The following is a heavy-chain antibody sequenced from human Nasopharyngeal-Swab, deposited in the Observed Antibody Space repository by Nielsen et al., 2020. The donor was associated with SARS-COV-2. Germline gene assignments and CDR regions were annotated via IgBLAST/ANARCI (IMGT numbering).Heavy chain of an antibody. Sequence: GESLKISCVGSGITFSRSVMQWVRQAPGKGLEWVAVLSIDGSNYAQYADSVKGRFSISRDTSENTLHLQLNSLRDEDTAVYYCVREGGTSGRAGYFDYWGQGTLVTVSS. CDR2: LSIDGSNYA. V-gene: IGHV3-30-3*01. D-gene: IGHD2-2*01. CDR1: GITFSRSV. J-gene: IGHJ4*02. CDR3: VREGGTSGRAGYFDY.